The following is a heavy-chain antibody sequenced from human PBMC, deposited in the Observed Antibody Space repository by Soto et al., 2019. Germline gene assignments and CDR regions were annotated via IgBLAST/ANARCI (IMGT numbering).Heavy chain of an antibody. Sequence: EVQLLESGGGLVQPGGSLRLSCAASGFTFSSYAMSWVRQAPGKGLEWVSAISGSGGSTYYADSVKGRFTISRDNSKTSLYLQMNSRRAGERAGCDCAKGQGWFGAFDYWGQGTLVTVSS. V-gene: IGHV3-23*01. D-gene: IGHD3-10*01. CDR3: AKGQGWFGAFDY. CDR2: ISGSGGST. J-gene: IGHJ4*02. CDR1: GFTFSSYA.